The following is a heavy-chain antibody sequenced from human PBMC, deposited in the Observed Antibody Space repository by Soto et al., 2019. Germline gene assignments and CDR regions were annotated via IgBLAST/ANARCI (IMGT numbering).Heavy chain of an antibody. V-gene: IGHV4-31*03. CDR1: GGSISSGGYY. D-gene: IGHD4-4*01. Sequence: QVQLQESGPGLVKPSQTLSLTCTVSGGSISSGGYYWSWIRQHPGKGLEWIGEIHHSGSTNYNPSLRSRVTMSVDTSKNQFSLKLNSLTAADAAVYYCAGGTDYRWVLWGQGTTVIVSS. CDR3: AGGTDYRWVL. J-gene: IGHJ6*02. CDR2: IHHSGST.